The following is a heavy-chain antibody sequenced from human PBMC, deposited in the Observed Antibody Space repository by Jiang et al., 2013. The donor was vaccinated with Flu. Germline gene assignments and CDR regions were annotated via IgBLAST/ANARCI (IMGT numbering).Heavy chain of an antibody. Sequence: GAEVKKPGASVKVSCKASGIRPSPATICTGCDRPLDKGLSGWDGSALPMVTHTTHRSLQGRVTMTTDTSTATAYLELTSLRSNDTAVYYCARGALVPASSLDVWGKGSTVTVS. CDR2: SALPMVT. J-gene: IGHJ6*03. CDR3: ARGALVPASSLDV. CDR1: GIRPSPAT. D-gene: IGHD2-2*01. V-gene: IGHV1-18*04.